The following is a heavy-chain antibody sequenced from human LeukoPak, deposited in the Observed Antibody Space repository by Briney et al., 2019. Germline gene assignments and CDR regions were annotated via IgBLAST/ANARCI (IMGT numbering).Heavy chain of an antibody. CDR1: GGSISSGSYY. Sequence: SETLSLTCAVSGGSISSGSYYWSWIRQPPGKGLEWIGYIYYSGSSDYNPSLKSRVSISVDTSKKQFSLKLTSVTATDTAVYYCARGTSTFDYWGQGTLVTVSS. V-gene: IGHV4-61*01. D-gene: IGHD3-16*01. CDR3: ARGTSTFDY. J-gene: IGHJ4*02. CDR2: IYYSGSS.